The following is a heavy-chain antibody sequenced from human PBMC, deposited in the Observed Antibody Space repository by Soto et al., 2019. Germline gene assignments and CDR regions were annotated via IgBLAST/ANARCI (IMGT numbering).Heavy chain of an antibody. D-gene: IGHD2-21*01. Sequence: ASVKVSCKASGYTFTSYDINWVRQATGQGLEWMGWMNPNSGNTGYAQKFQGRVTMIRNTSIRTAYMELSSLRSEDTAVYYCARGSLMTRVIVVSPMDVWGQGTTVTVSS. V-gene: IGHV1-8*01. CDR3: ARGSLMTRVIVVSPMDV. J-gene: IGHJ6*02. CDR1: GYTFTSYD. CDR2: MNPNSGNT.